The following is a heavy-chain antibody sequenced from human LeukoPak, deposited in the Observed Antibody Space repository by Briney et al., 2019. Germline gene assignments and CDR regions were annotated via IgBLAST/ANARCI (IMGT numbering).Heavy chain of an antibody. CDR3: ARLPYFYNSL. D-gene: IGHD5-24*01. Sequence: GGSLRLSCAASGFTFSTYWMHWVRQAPGKGLVWVSGINSDGSTTNYADSVKGRLTISRDNAKNTLYLQMKSLRAEDTAVYFCARLPYFYNSLWGQGTLVTVSS. CDR2: INSDGSTT. J-gene: IGHJ4*02. CDR1: GFTFSTYW. V-gene: IGHV3-74*01.